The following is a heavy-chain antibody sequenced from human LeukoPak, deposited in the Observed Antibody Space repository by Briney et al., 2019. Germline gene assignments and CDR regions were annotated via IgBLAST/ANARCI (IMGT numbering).Heavy chain of an antibody. J-gene: IGHJ4*02. D-gene: IGHD6-19*01. CDR1: GFTFRSYG. CDR3: AKDSSNWSFDY. V-gene: IGHV3-30*02. CDR2: TRNDGKNK. Sequence: GGSLRLSCGASGFTFRSYGMHWVRQAPGRGLEWVAFTRNDGKNKYYIDSVKGRFTISRDNSQNTLSLQMNSLTVEDTAVYYCAKDSSNWSFDYWGQGTLVTVSS.